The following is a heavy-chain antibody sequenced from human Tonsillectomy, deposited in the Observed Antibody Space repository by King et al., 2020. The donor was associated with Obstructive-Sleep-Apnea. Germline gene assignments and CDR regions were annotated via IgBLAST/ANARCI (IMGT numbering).Heavy chain of an antibody. J-gene: IGHJ4*02. CDR3: ARGFSPGRLED. CDR1: GGSISNYF. V-gene: IGHV4-59*08. Sequence: VQLQESGPGLVKPSATLSLTCTVSGGSISNYFGSWIRQPPGKGLEWIGYVYYTGSIKYNPCLKRLAPVPLDTSKNQFFLKLYSVTAADTALYYCARGFSPGRLEDWGQGALVTVSS. CDR2: VYYTGSI.